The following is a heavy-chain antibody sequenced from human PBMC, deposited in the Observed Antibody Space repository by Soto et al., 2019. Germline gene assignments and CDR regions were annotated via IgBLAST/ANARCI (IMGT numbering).Heavy chain of an antibody. J-gene: IGHJ4*02. Sequence: EVQLLDSGGGLVQPGGSLRLSCVASGFTFSSYAMSWVRQAQGKGLELVSGISGSGGSTYYADSVKGRFTISRDNSKNTLYLQMNSLRAEDTAVYYCAKDRKSGSGWYWDYWGQGSLVTVSS. CDR2: ISGSGGST. V-gene: IGHV3-23*01. CDR1: GFTFSSYA. D-gene: IGHD6-19*01. CDR3: AKDRKSGSGWYWDY.